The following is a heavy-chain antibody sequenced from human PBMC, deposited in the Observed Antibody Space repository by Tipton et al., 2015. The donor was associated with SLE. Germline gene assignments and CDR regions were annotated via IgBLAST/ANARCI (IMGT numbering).Heavy chain of an antibody. CDR2: IYHSGST. CDR1: GGSISSGSYY. Sequence: TLSLTCTVSGGSISSGSYYWSWIRQPPGKGLEWIGSIYHSGSTYYNPSLKSRVTISVDTSKNQFSLKLSSVTAADTAVYYCARAGGTYGLFDLWGRGTLVTVSS. D-gene: IGHD3-10*01. J-gene: IGHJ2*01. V-gene: IGHV4-39*07. CDR3: ARAGGTYGLFDL.